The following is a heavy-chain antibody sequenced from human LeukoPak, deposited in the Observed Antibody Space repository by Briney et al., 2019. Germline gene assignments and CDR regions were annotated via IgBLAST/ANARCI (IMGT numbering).Heavy chain of an antibody. CDR2: ISWNSGSI. V-gene: IGHV3-9*01. CDR1: GFTFDDYA. Sequence: GGSLRLSCAASGFTFDDYAMHWVRHAPGKGLEWVSGISWNSGSIGYADSVKGRFTISRDNAKNSLYLQMNSLRAEDTALYYCAMLPDIVVVPAANYWGQGTLVTVSS. J-gene: IGHJ4*02. D-gene: IGHD2-2*01. CDR3: AMLPDIVVVPAANY.